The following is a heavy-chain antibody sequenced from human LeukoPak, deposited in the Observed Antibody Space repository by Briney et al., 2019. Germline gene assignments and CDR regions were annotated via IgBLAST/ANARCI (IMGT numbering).Heavy chain of an antibody. V-gene: IGHV4-59*08. Sequence: SSETLSLTCTVSGGSISGYYWSWIRQPPGKGPQWIGFISYSGSTNYNPSLKSRVTISVDTSKNQFSLNLSSVTAADTAVYYCGRQVGYGRWYFDLWGRGTLVTVSS. D-gene: IGHD5-12*01. J-gene: IGHJ2*01. CDR2: ISYSGST. CDR3: GRQVGYGRWYFDL. CDR1: GGSISGYY.